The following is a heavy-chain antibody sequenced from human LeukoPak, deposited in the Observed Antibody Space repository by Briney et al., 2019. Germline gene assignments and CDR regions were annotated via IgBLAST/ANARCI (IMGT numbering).Heavy chain of an antibody. D-gene: IGHD6-19*01. CDR1: GFTFDNYA. V-gene: IGHV3-9*01. CDR2: ISWNSGAI. Sequence: GGSLRLSCAASGFTFDNYAMNWVRQVPGKGLEWISLISWNSGAIGYADSVKGRFTISRDNANNFLYLQMNSLRAEDTALYYCARAYKDRSLAGKKEFFQHWGQGTLVTVSS. CDR3: ARAYKDRSLAGKKEFFQH. J-gene: IGHJ1*01.